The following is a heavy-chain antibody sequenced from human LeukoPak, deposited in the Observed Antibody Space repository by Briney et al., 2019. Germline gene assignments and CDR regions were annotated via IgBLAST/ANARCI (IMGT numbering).Heavy chain of an antibody. CDR2: IKANGGIT. Sequence: GGSLRLSCAASGLTFSNYAMSWVRQAPGKGLEWVSSIKANGGITYYTDSVKGRFTISRDNSKDTLYLQLSSLRAEDTAVYYCAVGSDCSSWGQGTLVVVYS. CDR1: GLTFSNYA. CDR3: AVGSDCSS. J-gene: IGHJ5*02. D-gene: IGHD2-21*02. V-gene: IGHV3-23*01.